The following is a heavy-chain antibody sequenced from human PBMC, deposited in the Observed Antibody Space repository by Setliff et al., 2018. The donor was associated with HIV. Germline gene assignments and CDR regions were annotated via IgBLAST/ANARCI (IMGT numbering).Heavy chain of an antibody. Sequence: SETLSLTCAVSGGSISSDYWTWTRQPAGKGLEWIGRIYSSGATNYNPSLKSRVTMSVDTSKNQFSLKLSSVTAADTAVYYCARDVPWGDYYYYMDVWGKGTTVTVSS. J-gene: IGHJ6*03. D-gene: IGHD3-16*01. V-gene: IGHV4-4*07. CDR1: GGSISSDY. CDR3: ARDVPWGDYYYYMDV. CDR2: IYSSGAT.